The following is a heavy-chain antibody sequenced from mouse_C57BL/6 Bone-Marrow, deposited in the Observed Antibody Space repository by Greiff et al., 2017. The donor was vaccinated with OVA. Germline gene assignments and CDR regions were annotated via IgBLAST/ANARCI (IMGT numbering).Heavy chain of an antibody. D-gene: IGHD1-1*01. Sequence: EVKLMESGGGLVQPGGSLKLSCAASGFTFSDYYMYWVRQTPEKRLEWVAYISNGGGSTYYPDTVKGRFTISRDNAKNTLYLQMSRLKSEDTAMYYCARPPSPYYYGSSSMDYWGQGTSVTVSS. CDR1: GFTFSDYY. J-gene: IGHJ4*01. CDR2: ISNGGGST. V-gene: IGHV5-12*01. CDR3: ARPPSPYYYGSSSMDY.